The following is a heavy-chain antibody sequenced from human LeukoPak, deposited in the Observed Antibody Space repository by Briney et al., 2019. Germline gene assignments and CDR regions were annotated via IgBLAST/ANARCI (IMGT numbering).Heavy chain of an antibody. CDR1: GGSISSSSYY. J-gene: IGHJ4*02. CDR2: IYYSGST. Sequence: PSETLSLTCTVSGGSISSSSYYWGWIRQPPGKGLEWIGSIYYSGSTYYNPSLKSRVTISVDTSKNQFSLKLSSVTAADTAVYYCASPNYDFWSLTQGEERVFDYWGQGTLVTVSS. V-gene: IGHV4-39*01. CDR3: ASPNYDFWSLTQGEERVFDY. D-gene: IGHD3-3*01.